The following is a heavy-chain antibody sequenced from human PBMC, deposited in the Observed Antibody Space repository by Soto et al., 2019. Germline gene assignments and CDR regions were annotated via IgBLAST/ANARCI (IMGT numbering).Heavy chain of an antibody. D-gene: IGHD4-17*01. Sequence: QVQLQESGPGLVKPSQTLSLTCTVSGGSISSGGYYWSWIRQHPGKGLEWIGYIYYSGSTYYNPSLKSRVTLSVDTSKNQFSLKLSSVTAADTAVYYCARSGTAYGDYVVGYWGQGTLVTVSS. CDR3: ARSGTAYGDYVVGY. V-gene: IGHV4-31*03. CDR2: IYYSGST. CDR1: GGSISSGGYY. J-gene: IGHJ4*02.